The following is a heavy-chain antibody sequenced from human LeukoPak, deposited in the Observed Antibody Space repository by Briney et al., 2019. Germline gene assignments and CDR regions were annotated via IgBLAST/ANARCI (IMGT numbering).Heavy chain of an antibody. V-gene: IGHV4-39*07. CDR2: IYYSGST. CDR3: ARADLSYGAPFDY. Sequence: SETLSLTCTVSGGSISSSSYYWGWIRQPPGKGLEWIGSIYYSGSTYYNPSLKSRVTISVDTSKNQFSLKLSSVTAADTAVYYCARADLSYGAPFDYWGQGTLVTVSS. J-gene: IGHJ4*02. CDR1: GGSISSSSYY. D-gene: IGHD5-18*01.